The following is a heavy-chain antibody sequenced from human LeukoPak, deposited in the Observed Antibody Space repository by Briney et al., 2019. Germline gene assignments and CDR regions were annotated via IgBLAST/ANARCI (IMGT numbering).Heavy chain of an antibody. V-gene: IGHV3-72*01. CDR3: TRDAGEGSNSAFDI. Sequence: AGGSLRLSCAASGFTFCHYILDWVRQAPGKGLEWVGRIRRGTNGYTTEYAASVKGRFIISRDDSQNSLYLHMNSLKTEDTAVYHCTRDAGEGSNSAFDIWGQGTMVTVSS. CDR1: GFTFCHYI. CDR2: IRRGTNGYTT. D-gene: IGHD2/OR15-2a*01. J-gene: IGHJ3*02.